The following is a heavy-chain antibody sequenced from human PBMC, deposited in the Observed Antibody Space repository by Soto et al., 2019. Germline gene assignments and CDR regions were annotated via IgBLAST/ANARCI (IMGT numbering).Heavy chain of an antibody. V-gene: IGHV3-30-3*01. CDR1: GFTFSSYA. CDR3: ARDRGIDDFWSGYYRQDSGYYGMDV. D-gene: IGHD3-3*01. J-gene: IGHJ6*02. CDR2: ISYDGSNK. Sequence: QVQLVESGGGVVQPGRSLRLSCAASGFTFSSYAMHWVRQAPGKGLEWVAVISYDGSNKYYADSEKGRFTISRDNSKNTLYLQMNSLRAEDTAVYYCARDRGIDDFWSGYYRQDSGYYGMDVWGQGTTVTVSS.